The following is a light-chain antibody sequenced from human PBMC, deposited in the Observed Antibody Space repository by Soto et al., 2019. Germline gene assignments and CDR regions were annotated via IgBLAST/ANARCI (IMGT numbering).Light chain of an antibody. V-gene: IGLV1-40*01. J-gene: IGLJ2*01. CDR2: GNR. CDR1: SSNIGAGYD. CDR3: QTYDSSLTGAV. Sequence: QSVLTQPPSVSGAPGQRVTISCTGGSSNIGAGYDVYWYQQLPGTAPKLLIYGNRNRPSGVPDRFSGSKSDTSASLAITGLQAEDEADNYCQTYDSSLTGAVFGGGTKLTVL.